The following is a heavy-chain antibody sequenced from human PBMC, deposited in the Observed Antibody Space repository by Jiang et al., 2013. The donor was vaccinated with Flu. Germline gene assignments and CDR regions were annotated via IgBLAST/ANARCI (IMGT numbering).Heavy chain of an antibody. CDR2: ISSSSSYI. V-gene: IGHV3-21*01. Sequence: VQLLESGGGLVKPGGSLRLSCAASGFTFSSYSMNWVRQAPGKGLEWVSSISSSSSYIYYADSVKGRFTISRDNAKNSLYLQMNSLRAEDTAVYYCARSQGTGTDPLGLRRGQGTLVHRLL. CDR1: GFTFSSYS. J-gene: IGHJ4*02. CDR3: ARSQGTGTDPLGLR. D-gene: IGHD1-1*01.